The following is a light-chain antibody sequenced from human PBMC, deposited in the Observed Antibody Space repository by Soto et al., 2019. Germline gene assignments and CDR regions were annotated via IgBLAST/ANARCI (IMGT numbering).Light chain of an antibody. J-gene: IGLJ3*02. CDR2: VDSDGSH. V-gene: IGLV4-69*01. Sequence: QLVVTQSPSASASLGASVKLTCTLSGGHSSYAIAWHQQQPEKGPRYLMKVDSDGSHVKGDGIPDRFSGSSSGAERYLAISSLQSEDEADYYCQTWGTGTWVFGGGTKLTVL. CDR1: GGHSSYA. CDR3: QTWGTGTWV.